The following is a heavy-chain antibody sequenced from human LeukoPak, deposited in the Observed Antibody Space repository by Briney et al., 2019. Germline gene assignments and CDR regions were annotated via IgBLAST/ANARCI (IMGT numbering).Heavy chain of an antibody. D-gene: IGHD3-10*01. V-gene: IGHV4-4*07. CDR2: IHTSGSI. CDR1: GGSISSYY. Sequence: SETLSLTCTVSGGSISSYYWSWIRQPAGKGLEWIGRIHTSGSINYNPSLKSRVTMSVDTSKNQFSLKLSSVTAADTAVYYCARAVGSGSFQTYYYYMDVWGKGTTVTISS. J-gene: IGHJ6*03. CDR3: ARAVGSGSFQTYYYYMDV.